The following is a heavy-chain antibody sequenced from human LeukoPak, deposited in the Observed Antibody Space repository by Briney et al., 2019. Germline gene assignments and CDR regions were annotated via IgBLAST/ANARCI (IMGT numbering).Heavy chain of an antibody. Sequence: GGSLRLSCVASEFSFSAYWMSWVRQAPGKGLEWVGNIKEDGSEKYYMDSVKGRFTISRDNAKNSLYLQMKSLRADDTAVYYCARVGSDWPYWYFDLWGRGTLVTVSS. V-gene: IGHV3-7*01. CDR3: ARVGSDWPYWYFDL. D-gene: IGHD6-19*01. J-gene: IGHJ2*01. CDR2: IKEDGSEK. CDR1: EFSFSAYW.